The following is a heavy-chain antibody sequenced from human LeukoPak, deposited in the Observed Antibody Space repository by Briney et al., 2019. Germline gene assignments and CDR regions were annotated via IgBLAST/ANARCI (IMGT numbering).Heavy chain of an antibody. V-gene: IGHV4-4*07. CDR3: AREAVHYGSGSHDY. D-gene: IGHD3-10*01. Sequence: SGTLSLTCTVSGGSISSYYWSWIRQPAGKGLEWIGRMHGSGSTNYNPSIKSRVTMSLDTSMNQFSLKVDSVTAADTAMYYCAREAVHYGSGSHDYWGQGTLVAVSS. CDR1: GGSISSYY. J-gene: IGHJ4*02. CDR2: MHGSGST.